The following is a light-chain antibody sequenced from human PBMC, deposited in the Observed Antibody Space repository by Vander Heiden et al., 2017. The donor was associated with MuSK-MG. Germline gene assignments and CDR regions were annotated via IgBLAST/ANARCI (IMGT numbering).Light chain of an antibody. CDR3: QQYNSYSQT. CDR2: DAS. CDR1: QSSSSW. J-gene: IGKJ1*01. Sequence: EIQMTQSPSTLSASVGDRVTITCRASQSSSSWLAWYQQKPGKAPKLLIYDASSLESGVPSRFSGTGSGTEFTLTISSLQPDHFATYYCQQYNSYSQTFGQGTNVEIK. V-gene: IGKV1-5*01.